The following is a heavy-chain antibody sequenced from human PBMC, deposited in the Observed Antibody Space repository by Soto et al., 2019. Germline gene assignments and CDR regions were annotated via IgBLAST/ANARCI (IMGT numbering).Heavy chain of an antibody. Sequence: QVQLVQSGAEVKKPGASVKVSCKASGYTFTSYDINWMRQATGQGLEWLGWMTPNSGNTGYAQKFQGRVTMTRHTSTSAAYLELSSLTYEDTAVYYCTSNMWGTGDFDYWGHRTLVTVSS. D-gene: IGHD7-27*01. V-gene: IGHV1-8*01. CDR2: MTPNSGNT. CDR3: TSNMWGTGDFDY. J-gene: IGHJ4*01. CDR1: GYTFTSYD.